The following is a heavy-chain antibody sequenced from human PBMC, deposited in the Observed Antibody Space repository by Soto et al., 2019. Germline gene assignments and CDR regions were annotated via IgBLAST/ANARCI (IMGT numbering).Heavy chain of an antibody. CDR1: GFTFSSYS. Sequence: EVQLVESGGGLVKPGGSLRLSCAASGFTFSSYSMNWVRQAPGKGLEWVASISSSSSYIYYADSVKGRFTSSRDNAKNSLYLQMNSLRAEDTAVYYCASMADSGSYLQIGYYYGMDVWGQGTTVTVSS. J-gene: IGHJ6*02. CDR3: ASMADSGSYLQIGYYYGMDV. V-gene: IGHV3-21*01. CDR2: ISSSSSYI. D-gene: IGHD1-26*01.